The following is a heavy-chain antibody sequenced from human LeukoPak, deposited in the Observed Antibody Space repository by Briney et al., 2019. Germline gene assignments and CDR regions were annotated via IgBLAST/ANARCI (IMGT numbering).Heavy chain of an antibody. CDR3: ARDLRITMVRGVRIDWFDP. D-gene: IGHD3-10*01. CDR2: INPNSGGT. J-gene: IGHJ5*02. CDR1: GYTFTGYY. Sequence: ASVKVSCKASGYTFTGYYMHWVRQAPGQGLEWMGWINPNSGGTNYAQKFQGRVTMTRDTSISTAYMELSRLRTDDTAAYYCARDLRITMVRGVRIDWFDPWGQGTLVTVSS. V-gene: IGHV1-2*02.